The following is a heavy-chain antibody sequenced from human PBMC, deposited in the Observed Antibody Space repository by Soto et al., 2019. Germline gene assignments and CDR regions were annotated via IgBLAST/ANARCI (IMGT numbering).Heavy chain of an antibody. CDR1: GFTFSSYA. CDR3: ARDGRAYSGQDSLDF. CDR2: ISFHGTNK. J-gene: IGHJ4*02. V-gene: IGHV3-30-3*01. Sequence: PGGSLRLSCAASGFTFSSYAMHWVRQAPGEGLEWVAVISFHGTNKNYADSVKGRFTISRDNSNNTVFLEMNSLRPEDTAMYYCARDGRAYSGQDSLDFWGQGTPVTVS. D-gene: IGHD5-12*01.